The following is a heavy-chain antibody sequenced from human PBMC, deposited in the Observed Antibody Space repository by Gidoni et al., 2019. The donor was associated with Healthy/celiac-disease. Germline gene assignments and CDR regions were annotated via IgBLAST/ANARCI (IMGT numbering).Heavy chain of an antibody. CDR3: ASPTNCSGVSCNFDY. V-gene: IGHV4-34*01. CDR2: INHSGST. J-gene: IGHJ4*02. D-gene: IGHD2-15*01. CDR1: GGSFSGYY. Sequence: QVQLQQWGAGLLKPSETLSLTCAVYGGSFSGYYWSWIRQPPGKGLEWIGEINHSGSTNYNPSLTSRVTISVDTSKNQFSLKLSSVTAAATAVYYCASPTNCSGVSCNFDYWGQGTLVTVSS.